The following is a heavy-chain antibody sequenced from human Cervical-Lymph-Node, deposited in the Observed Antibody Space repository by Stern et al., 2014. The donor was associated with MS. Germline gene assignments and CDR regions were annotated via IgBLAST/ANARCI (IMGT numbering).Heavy chain of an antibody. CDR3: ARDPHDYGDRFDY. V-gene: IGHV7-4-1*02. Sequence: QLVQSGSELKKPGASVKVSCTASGYSFTHFALNWVRHAPGQGLQWMGWTTTHTGNPSYAQAFTGRFVFSLDTSVSTAYLQISSLKAEDTAVYYCARDPHDYGDRFDYWGQGTLVTVSS. CDR2: TTTHTGNP. D-gene: IGHD4-17*01. J-gene: IGHJ4*02. CDR1: GYSFTHFA.